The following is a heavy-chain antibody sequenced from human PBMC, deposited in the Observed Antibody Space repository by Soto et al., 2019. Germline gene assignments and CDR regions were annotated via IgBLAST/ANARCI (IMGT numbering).Heavy chain of an antibody. CDR1: GFTFSSFA. V-gene: IGHV3-23*01. CDR3: VKGGIVGAKYYFDY. D-gene: IGHD1-26*01. Sequence: DVQLLESGGGLVQPGGSLRLSCTASGFTFSSFAMSWVRQAPGKGLEWVSAISGSGGSTYSADSVKGRFTISRDNSKNTLYLQMNSLRAEDTAVYYCVKGGIVGAKYYFDYWGQGTLVTVSS. J-gene: IGHJ4*02. CDR2: ISGSGGST.